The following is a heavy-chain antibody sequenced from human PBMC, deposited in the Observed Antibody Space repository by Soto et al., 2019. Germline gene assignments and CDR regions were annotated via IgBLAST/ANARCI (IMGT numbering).Heavy chain of an antibody. CDR3: ASRDPGTSVDY. CDR2: IYRTGST. V-gene: IGHV4-4*02. CDR1: GGSFTSNNW. Sequence: SETLSLTCAVSGGSFTSNNWWTWVRQPPGQGLEWIGEIYRTGSTNYSPSLKSRVTISLDKSENQFSLKVTSLTAADTAVYYCASRDPGTSVDYWGQGTLVTVSS. D-gene: IGHD1-7*01. J-gene: IGHJ4*02.